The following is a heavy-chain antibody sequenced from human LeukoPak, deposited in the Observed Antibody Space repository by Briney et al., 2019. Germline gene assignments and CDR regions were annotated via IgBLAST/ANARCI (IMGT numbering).Heavy chain of an antibody. V-gene: IGHV4-31*03. CDR3: ARLVARVRGVTYYFDY. J-gene: IGHJ4*02. Sequence: PSETLSLTCTVSGGSFSSGGYYWRWIRQQPGKGLVRIGQIYHTGSSYYNPTLKSRVTISVDTSRNQFSLSLKSVTAADTAVYYCARLVARVRGVTYYFDYWGQGTLVTVSS. CDR2: IYHTGSS. CDR1: GGSFSSGGYY. D-gene: IGHD3-10*01.